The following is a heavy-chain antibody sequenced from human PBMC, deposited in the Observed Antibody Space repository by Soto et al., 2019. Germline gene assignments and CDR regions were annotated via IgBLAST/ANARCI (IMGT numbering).Heavy chain of an antibody. J-gene: IGHJ6*02. V-gene: IGHV1-69*01. CDR3: ARSSAGRGSSPLCYGIDV. CDR2: IIPIFGTA. CDR1: GGTFSSYA. Sequence: QVQLVQSGAEVKKPGSSVKVSCKASGGTFSSYAISWVRQAPGQGLEWMGGIIPIFGTANYAQKFQGRVTITADESTSTAYMELSSLRSEETAVYYCARSSAGRGSSPLCYGIDVWGQGTTVTVSS. D-gene: IGHD6-6*01.